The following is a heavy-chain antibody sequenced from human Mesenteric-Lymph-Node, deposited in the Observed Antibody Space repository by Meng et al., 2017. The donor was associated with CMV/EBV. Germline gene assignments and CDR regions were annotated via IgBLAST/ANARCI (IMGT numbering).Heavy chain of an antibody. CDR1: GGSISNYY. V-gene: IGHV4-59*01. D-gene: IGHD5-24*01. J-gene: IGHJ4*02. CDR2: MYYPGST. CDR3: ATGGGWAGYNDY. Sequence: SETLSLTCTVSGGSISNYYRTWIRQSPGKGLEWIGYMYYPGSTNYNPSLKSRLTISVDTSKNQFSLRLTSVTAADTAVYYCATGGGWAGYNDYWGQGTLVTVSS.